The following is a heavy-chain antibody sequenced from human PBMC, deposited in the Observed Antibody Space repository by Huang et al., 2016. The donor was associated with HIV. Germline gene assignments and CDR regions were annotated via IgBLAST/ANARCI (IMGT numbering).Heavy chain of an antibody. Sequence: QVQLVESGGGLVKPGGSLRLSCAASGFTFIAYDISWIRQAPGKGLDWGSYSSSSGSTIYYADAVKARFTSARDNDKNALYLQMNSLRAEDTAVYYCARDHSYGWFDYWGQGTLVTVSS. J-gene: IGHJ4*02. V-gene: IGHV3-11*01. D-gene: IGHD5-18*01. CDR3: ARDHSYGWFDY. CDR1: GFTFIAYD. CDR2: SSSSGSTI.